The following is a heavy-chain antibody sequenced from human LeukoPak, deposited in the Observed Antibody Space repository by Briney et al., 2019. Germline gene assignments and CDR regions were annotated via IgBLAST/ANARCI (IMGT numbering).Heavy chain of an antibody. CDR3: AIVHGGSWEGPFDS. CDR2: TKQDGSQT. V-gene: IGHV3-7*01. Sequence: GGSLRLSCAASGFTLRTYWMSWVRRAPGKGLEWVANTKQDGSQTAYVDSVKGRFTISRDNAQNSLYLQMNSLRVEDTAVYYCAIVHGGSWEGPFDSQGQGTLVTVSS. CDR1: GFTLRTYW. D-gene: IGHD2-15*01. J-gene: IGHJ4*02.